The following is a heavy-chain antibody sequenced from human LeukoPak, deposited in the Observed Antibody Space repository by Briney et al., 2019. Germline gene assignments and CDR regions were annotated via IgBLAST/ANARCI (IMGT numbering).Heavy chain of an antibody. CDR2: IYSGGST. CDR1: GFTVSSNY. V-gene: IGHV3-53*01. CDR3: ARSPLTYYDFWSGYLYYFDY. D-gene: IGHD3-3*01. J-gene: IGHJ4*02. Sequence: GGSLRLSCAASGFTVSSNYMGWVRQAPGKGLEWVSVIYSGGSTYYADSVKGRFTISRDNAKNSLYLQMNSLRAEDTAVYYCARSPLTYYDFWSGYLYYFDYWGQGTLVTVSS.